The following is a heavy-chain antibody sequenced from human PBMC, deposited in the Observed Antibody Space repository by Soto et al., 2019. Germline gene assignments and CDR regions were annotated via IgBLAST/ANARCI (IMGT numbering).Heavy chain of an antibody. Sequence: NPSETLSLTCAVYGGSFSGYYWSWIRQPPGKGLEWIGEINHSGSTNYNPSLKSRVTISVDTSKNQFSLKLSSVTAADTAVYYCARRNGSGRNWFDPWGQGTLVTVSS. V-gene: IGHV4-34*01. J-gene: IGHJ5*02. CDR3: ARRNGSGRNWFDP. D-gene: IGHD3-10*01. CDR1: GGSFSGYY. CDR2: INHSGST.